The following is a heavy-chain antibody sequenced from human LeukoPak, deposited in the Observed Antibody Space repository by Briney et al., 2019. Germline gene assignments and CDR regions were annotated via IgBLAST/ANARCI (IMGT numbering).Heavy chain of an antibody. CDR3: TSPRSGTYDFDY. CDR2: ISAYNRNT. Sequence: ASVTVSCTASGYSFLDYGIIWVRPAPGQGLAWMGWISAYNRNTNYAQKVQGRVTMTIETSTSTAYMELRGLRSDDTAVYYCTSPRSGTYDFDYWGQGTLVTVSS. V-gene: IGHV1-18*01. D-gene: IGHD1-26*01. J-gene: IGHJ4*02. CDR1: GYSFLDYG.